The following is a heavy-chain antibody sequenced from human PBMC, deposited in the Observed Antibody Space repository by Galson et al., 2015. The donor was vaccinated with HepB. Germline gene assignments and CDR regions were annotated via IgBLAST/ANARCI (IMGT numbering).Heavy chain of an antibody. CDR2: ISPYNGNT. CDR1: GYTFSTYG. J-gene: IGHJ2*01. D-gene: IGHD3-3*01. Sequence: QSGAEVKEPGASVKVSCKASGYTFSTYGITWVRQAPGQGLEWMGWISPYNGNTNYAQKFQGRVTMTTDTSTSTAYMELRSLRSDDTGVYYCARGQFRNFKWYCDLWGGGTLVTVSS. CDR3: ARGQFRNFKWYCDL. V-gene: IGHV1-18*01.